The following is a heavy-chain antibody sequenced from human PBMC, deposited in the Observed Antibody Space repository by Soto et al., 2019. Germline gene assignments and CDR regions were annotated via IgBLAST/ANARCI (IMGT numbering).Heavy chain of an antibody. V-gene: IGHV3-33*01. CDR3: AREYVLLWFGEFRSLDV. CDR1: GFTFSSYG. Sequence: GGSLRLSCAASGFTFSSYGMHWVRQAPGKGLEWVAVIWYDGSNKYYADYVKGRFTISRDNSKNTLYLQMNSLRAEDTAVYYCAREYVLLWFGEFRSLDVWGQGTTVTVSS. J-gene: IGHJ6*02. CDR2: IWYDGSNK. D-gene: IGHD3-10*01.